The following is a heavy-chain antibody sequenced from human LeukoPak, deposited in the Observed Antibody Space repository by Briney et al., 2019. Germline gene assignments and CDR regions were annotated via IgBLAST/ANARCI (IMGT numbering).Heavy chain of an antibody. D-gene: IGHD2-2*01. CDR2: ISGSGGST. V-gene: IGHV3-23*01. CDR3: AKDLNPYCSSTSCYFDY. CDR1: GFTFSSYA. J-gene: IGHJ4*02. Sequence: GGSLRLSCAASGFTFSSYAMSWVRQAPGKGLEWVSAISGSGGSTYYADSVKGRFTITRDNSKNTMDLQMNSLRAEDTAVYYCAKDLNPYCSSTSCYFDYWGQGTLVTVSS.